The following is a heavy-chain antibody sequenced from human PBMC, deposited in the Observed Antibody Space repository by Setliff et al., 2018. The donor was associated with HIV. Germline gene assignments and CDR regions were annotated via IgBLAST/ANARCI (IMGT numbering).Heavy chain of an antibody. CDR1: GVSFSGYY. V-gene: IGHV4-34*01. CDR3: ASYYRVSGWYQEASWFFDL. CDR2: INHRGIT. Sequence: SETLSLTCAVYGVSFSGYYWSWIRQPPGKGLEWIGEINHRGITNYSPSLKSRVTISLDTSKNQLSLKLSSVTAADTAVYYCASYYRVSGWYQEASWFFDLWGRGTLVTVS. D-gene: IGHD6-19*01. J-gene: IGHJ2*01.